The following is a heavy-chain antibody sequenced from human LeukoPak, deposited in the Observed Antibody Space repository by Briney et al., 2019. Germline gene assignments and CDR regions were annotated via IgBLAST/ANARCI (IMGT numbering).Heavy chain of an antibody. CDR1: GFTFTNYA. Sequence: GGSLRLSCAASGFTFTNYAMIWVRQAPGKGLEWVSTISGSGGSTYYADSVKGRFTISRDNSKNTLHLQMNSLRADDTAVYYCAKGQDFDFWSGSRFDPWGQGTLVTVSS. J-gene: IGHJ5*02. CDR2: ISGSGGST. D-gene: IGHD3-3*01. CDR3: AKGQDFDFWSGSRFDP. V-gene: IGHV3-23*01.